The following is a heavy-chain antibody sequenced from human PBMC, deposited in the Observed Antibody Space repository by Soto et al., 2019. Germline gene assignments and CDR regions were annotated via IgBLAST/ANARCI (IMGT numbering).Heavy chain of an antibody. CDR1: GFDFGSFG. CDR2: IVVASGRT. Sequence: ASVKVSCKASGFDFGSFGIQFLRQTRGRGLEWIGWIVVASGRTNCARQFQGRVAFSRDMSSTTAYMDLYDLKSDDTAVYFCSADHPHTAIGWPVWGQGTTVTVSS. CDR3: SADHPHTAIGWPV. V-gene: IGHV1-58*02. J-gene: IGHJ6*02.